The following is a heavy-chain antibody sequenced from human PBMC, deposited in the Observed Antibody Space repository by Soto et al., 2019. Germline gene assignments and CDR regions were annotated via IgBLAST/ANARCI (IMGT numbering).Heavy chain of an antibody. CDR3: ARVLVNARYETSGYDTFDV. CDR2: THSSGAT. D-gene: IGHD3-22*01. Sequence: ETLSVTCTVSVGSVNGYFWSWVRQPPGKGLEWIGYTHSSGATKQRSSLKSRLDISIDTSENQFSLKLTSVTAADTAVYYCARVLVNARYETSGYDTFDVWGRGTMVTVSS. J-gene: IGHJ3*01. CDR1: VGSVNGYF. V-gene: IGHV4-59*02.